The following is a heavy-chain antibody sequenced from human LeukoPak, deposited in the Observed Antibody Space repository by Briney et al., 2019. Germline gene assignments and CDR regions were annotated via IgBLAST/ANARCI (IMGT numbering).Heavy chain of an antibody. Sequence: ASVKVSCKASGYTFRSYGFSWVRQAPGQGLEWMGWISPYNGNTNYAQRFQGRVTMTTDTSTSTAYMELRSLRFEDTAVYYCARDRLSVAVAGTGKSFDPWGQGTLVTVSS. CDR2: ISPYNGNT. CDR3: ARDRLSVAVAGTGKSFDP. CDR1: GYTFRSYG. D-gene: IGHD6-19*01. J-gene: IGHJ5*02. V-gene: IGHV1-18*01.